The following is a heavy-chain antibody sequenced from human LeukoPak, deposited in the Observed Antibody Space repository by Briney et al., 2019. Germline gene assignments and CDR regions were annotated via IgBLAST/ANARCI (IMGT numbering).Heavy chain of an antibody. V-gene: IGHV4-59*01. CDR1: GGSISSYY. CDR3: ARASFYFDY. J-gene: IGHJ4*02. D-gene: IGHD3-10*01. Sequence: SETLSLTCTVSGGSISSYYWSWIRQPPGKGLEWIGYIYYSGSTNYNPSLKSRVTISVDTSKNQFSLKLSSVTAADTAVYYCARASFYFDYWGQGTLVTVSS. CDR2: IYYSGST.